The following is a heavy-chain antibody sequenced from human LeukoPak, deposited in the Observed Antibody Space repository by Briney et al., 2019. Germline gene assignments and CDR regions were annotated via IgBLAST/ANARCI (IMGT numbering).Heavy chain of an antibody. J-gene: IGHJ4*02. CDR2: IYTSGST. CDR1: GGSISSGSYY. D-gene: IGHD6-13*01. V-gene: IGHV4-61*02. Sequence: SETLSLTCTVSGGSISSGSYYWSWIRQPAGKGLEWIGRIYTSGSTNYNPSLKSRVTISVDTSKNQFSLKLSSVTAADTAVYYCARWTRSIAAAGYFDYWGQGTLVTVSS. CDR3: ARWTRSIAAAGYFDY.